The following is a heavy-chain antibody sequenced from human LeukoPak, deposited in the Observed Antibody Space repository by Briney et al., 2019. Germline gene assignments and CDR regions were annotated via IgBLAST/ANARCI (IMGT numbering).Heavy chain of an antibody. CDR3: ARANIVVVPAAPDFDY. D-gene: IGHD2-2*01. J-gene: IGHJ4*02. V-gene: IGHV4-31*03. CDR2: IYYSGST. Sequence: SQTLSLTRTVSGGSISSGGYYWSWIRQHPGKGLEWIGYIYYSGSTYYNPSLKSRVTISVDTSKNQFSLKLSSVTAADTAVYYCARANIVVVPAAPDFDYWGQGTLVTVSS. CDR1: GGSISSGGYY.